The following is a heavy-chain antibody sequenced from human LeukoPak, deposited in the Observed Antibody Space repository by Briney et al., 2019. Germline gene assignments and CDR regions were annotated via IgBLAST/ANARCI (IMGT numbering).Heavy chain of an antibody. J-gene: IGHJ4*02. Sequence: GGSLRLSCAASGFTFSNYWMSWVRQAPGKGLEWVANIKDDGSAKYYVDSVKGRFTISRDNAKNSLYLQMNSLRAEDTALYYCARSGDFWSGYYDYWGQGTLVTVSS. CDR3: ARSGDFWSGYYDY. CDR1: GFTFSNYW. CDR2: IKDDGSAK. D-gene: IGHD3-3*01. V-gene: IGHV3-7*03.